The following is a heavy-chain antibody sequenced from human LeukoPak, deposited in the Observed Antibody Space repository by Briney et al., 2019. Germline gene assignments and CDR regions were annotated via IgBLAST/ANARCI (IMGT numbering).Heavy chain of an antibody. CDR1: GGSISSCTNL. J-gene: IGHJ6*03. V-gene: IGHV4-4*02. Sequence: SETLSLTRAVSGGSISSCTNLWSWVRQPPGKGLEWIGEIYHSGGTNYNPSLKSRITISVDKSQNQFSLKVNSLTAADTAVYYCATNGYYCMDVWGKGTTVTVSS. CDR2: IYHSGGT. CDR3: ATNGYYCMDV. D-gene: IGHD2-8*01.